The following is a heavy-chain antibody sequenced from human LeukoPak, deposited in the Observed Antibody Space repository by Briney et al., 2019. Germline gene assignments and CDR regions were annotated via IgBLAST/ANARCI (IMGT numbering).Heavy chain of an antibody. CDR3: APGSTHGSRGSWFDP. CDR2: IHYSGGT. Sequence: SETLSLTCTVSGGSVSSSRYYWGWMRQPPGGGLEWIGSIHYSGGTYYNPSLKSRVTISVDTSSNQSTLKVSSVTAADTAVYHCAPGSTHGSRGSWFDPWGQGTLVTVSS. J-gene: IGHJ5*02. D-gene: IGHD1-26*01. CDR1: GGSVSSSRYY. V-gene: IGHV4-39*01.